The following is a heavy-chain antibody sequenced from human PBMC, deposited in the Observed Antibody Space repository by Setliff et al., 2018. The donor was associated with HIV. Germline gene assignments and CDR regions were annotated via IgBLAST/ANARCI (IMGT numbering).Heavy chain of an antibody. D-gene: IGHD4-17*01. J-gene: IGHJ6*03. CDR2: IYPSSGGT. CDR3: ARGTTVVMGDDVDNYHYSYLDV. V-gene: IGHV1-2*06. Sequence: GASVKVSCKASGYTFTGYYIHWVRQAPGQGLEWMGRIYPSSGGTNFAQKFRGRVTMTRDTSISTAYMELSRLTSDDTAMYYCARGTTVVMGDDVDNYHYSYLDVWGKGTTV. CDR1: GYTFTGYY.